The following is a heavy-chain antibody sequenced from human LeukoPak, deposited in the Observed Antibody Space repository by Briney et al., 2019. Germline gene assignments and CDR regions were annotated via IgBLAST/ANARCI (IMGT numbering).Heavy chain of an antibody. D-gene: IGHD3-16*02. CDR1: GGSFSGYY. CDR3: ARRPPGWGSYRLYGMDV. Sequence: PSETLSLTCAVYGGSFSGYYWSWIRQPPGKGLEWIGEINHSGSTNYNPFLKSRVTISVDTSKNQFSLKLSSVTAADTAVYYCARRPPGWGSYRLYGMDVWGQGTTVTVSS. J-gene: IGHJ6*02. V-gene: IGHV4-34*01. CDR2: INHSGST.